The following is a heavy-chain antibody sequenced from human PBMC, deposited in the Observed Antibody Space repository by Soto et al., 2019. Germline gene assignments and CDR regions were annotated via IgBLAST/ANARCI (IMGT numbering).Heavy chain of an antibody. CDR2: IWYDGSNI. D-gene: IGHD6-19*01. CDR3: ARDREQWLVGYYFDY. Sequence: QVQLVESGGGVVQPGRSLRLSCAASGFTFSRYGMHWVRQAPGRGLEWVAVIWYDGSNIYYADSVKGRFTISRDNSKDTLDLQMNSLRAEDXXXXYXARDREQWLVGYYFDYWGQGTLVTVSS. J-gene: IGHJ4*02. V-gene: IGHV3-33*01. CDR1: GFTFSRYG.